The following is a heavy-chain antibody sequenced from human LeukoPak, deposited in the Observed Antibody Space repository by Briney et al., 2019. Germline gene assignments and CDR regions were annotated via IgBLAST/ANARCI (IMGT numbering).Heavy chain of an antibody. CDR1: GRYMRCYY. CDR2: IYTSGSP. CDR3: AREHRSSTQTHITFDP. Sequence: SEPLSHARTLSGRYMRCYYWSWIRQPAGKGLEWIGRIYTSGSPNYNPSLKSRVTLSVDTSKNQFSLKLSSVTAADTAVYYCAREHRSSTQTHITFDPWGQGTLVTVSS. V-gene: IGHV4-4*07. J-gene: IGHJ5*02. D-gene: IGHD2-2*01.